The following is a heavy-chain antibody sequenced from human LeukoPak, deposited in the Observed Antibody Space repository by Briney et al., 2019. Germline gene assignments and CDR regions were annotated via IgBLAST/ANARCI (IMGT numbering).Heavy chain of an antibody. V-gene: IGHV1-18*01. CDR3: ARPPDVLSGYPPGYYMDV. D-gene: IGHD3-3*01. CDR1: GYTFTSNG. Sequence: ASVKVSCKASGYTFTSNGISWVRQAPGQGLEWMGWISAYNGDTNYAQKLQGRVTMTTDTSPSTTSIGWRVLRPDHTAVYYCARPPDVLSGYPPGYYMDVWGKGTTVTVSS. J-gene: IGHJ6*03. CDR2: ISAYNGDT.